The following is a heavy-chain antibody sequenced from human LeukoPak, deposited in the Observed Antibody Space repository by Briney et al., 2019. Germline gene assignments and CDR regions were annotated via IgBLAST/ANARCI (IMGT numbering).Heavy chain of an antibody. CDR2: VSSNGGST. CDR3: ARSRSTSCYKCPYDAFDI. CDR1: GFTFSSYA. V-gene: IGHV3-64*01. J-gene: IGHJ3*02. Sequence: GGSLRLSCAASGFTFSSYAMHWVRQAPGKGLEYVSAVSSNGGSTYCANSVKGRFTISRDNSKNTLYLQMGSLRAEDMAVYYCARSRSTSCYKCPYDAFDIWGQGTMVTVSS. D-gene: IGHD2-2*02.